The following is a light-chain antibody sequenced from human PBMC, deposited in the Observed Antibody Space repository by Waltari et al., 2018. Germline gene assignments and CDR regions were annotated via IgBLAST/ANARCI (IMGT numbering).Light chain of an antibody. CDR1: SSDVGGYNY. CDR3: SSYTSSSTPYV. V-gene: IGLV2-14*01. CDR2: EVS. J-gene: IGLJ1*01. Sequence: QSALTQPASVSGSPGQSITISCTGTSSDVGGYNYVSWYQQHPGKAPKLMCYEVSNRPSGVSNRFSGSKPGNTASLTISGLQAEDEADYYCSSYTSSSTPYVFGTGTKVTVL.